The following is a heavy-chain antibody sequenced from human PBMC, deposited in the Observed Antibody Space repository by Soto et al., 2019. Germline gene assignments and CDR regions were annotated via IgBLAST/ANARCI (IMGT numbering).Heavy chain of an antibody. D-gene: IGHD3-3*01. CDR2: ISAYNDHT. CDR3: ATTLSIFGVVSVDYYYYGMDV. Sequence: GASVKVSCKAAGYTLTTYGVSWVRQAPGQGLEWVGWISAYNDHTNYAQKFQGRVTMTTDTSTGTAYMELSSLRSEDTAVYYCATTLSIFGVVSVDYYYYGMDVWGQGTTVTVSS. V-gene: IGHV1-18*01. CDR1: GYTLTTYG. J-gene: IGHJ6*02.